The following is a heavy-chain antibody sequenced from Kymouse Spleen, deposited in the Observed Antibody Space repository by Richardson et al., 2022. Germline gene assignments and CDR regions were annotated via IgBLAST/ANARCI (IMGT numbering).Heavy chain of an antibody. CDR1: GFTFSSYS. CDR3: AREDNWNSRGGSGSYYTLDY. Sequence: EVQLVESGGGLVKPGGSLRLSCAASGFTFSSYSMNWVRQAPGKGLEWVSSISSSSSYIYYADSVKGRFTISRDNAKNSLYLQMNSLRAEDTAVYYCAREDNWNSRGGSGSYYTLDYWGQGTLVTVSS. J-gene: IGHJ4*02. CDR2: ISSSSSYI. D-gene: IGHD3-10*01. V-gene: IGHV3-21*03.